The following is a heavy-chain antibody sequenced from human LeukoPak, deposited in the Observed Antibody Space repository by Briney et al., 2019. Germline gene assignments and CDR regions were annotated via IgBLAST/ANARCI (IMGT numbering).Heavy chain of an antibody. D-gene: IGHD6-13*01. J-gene: IGHJ3*02. CDR1: GGSFSGYY. V-gene: IGHV4-34*01. CDR3: ARGPRGGYSSSWQHAFDI. CDR2: INHSGST. Sequence: SETLSLTCAVYGGSFSGYYWSWTRQPRGKGLEWIGEINHSGSTNYNPSLKGRVTISVDTSKNQFSLKLSSVTAADTAVYYCARGPRGGYSSSWQHAFDIWGQGTMVTVSS.